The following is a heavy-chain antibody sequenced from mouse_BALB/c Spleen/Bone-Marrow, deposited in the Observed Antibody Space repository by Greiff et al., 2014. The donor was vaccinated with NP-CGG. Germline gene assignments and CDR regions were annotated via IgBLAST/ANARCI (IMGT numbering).Heavy chain of an antibody. CDR1: GFTFSSYG. V-gene: IGHV5-6*01. CDR2: ISSGGSNT. CDR3: ARHQRYYAMDY. Sequence: EVKLVESGGDLVKPGGSLKLSCAASGFTFSSYGMSWGRQTPDKRLEWVATISSGGSNTYYPDSVRGRFTISRDNAKHTLYLQMGSLKSEDTAMYYCARHQRYYAMDYWGQGTSVTVSS. J-gene: IGHJ4*01.